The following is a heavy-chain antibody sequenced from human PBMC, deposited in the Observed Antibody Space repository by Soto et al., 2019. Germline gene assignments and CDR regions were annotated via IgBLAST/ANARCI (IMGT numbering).Heavy chain of an antibody. V-gene: IGHV4-59*01. CDR1: GGSIGSYY. D-gene: IGHD6-13*01. CDR3: ARALPPSAAARHFEY. J-gene: IGHJ4*02. CDR2: IYYSGST. Sequence: PSVTLSVPCTVSGGSIGSYYGSWIRLPPGKGLEWIGYIYYSGSTNYNPFLKSRVTMSVDMSKNQFSLTLSSVTAADTAVYYCARALPPSAAARHFEYWGQGTLVTVSS.